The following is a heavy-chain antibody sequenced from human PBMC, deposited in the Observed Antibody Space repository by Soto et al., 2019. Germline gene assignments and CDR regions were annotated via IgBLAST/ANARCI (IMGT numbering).Heavy chain of an antibody. D-gene: IGHD6-13*01. V-gene: IGHV1-3*01. Sequence: ASAKVSCKASGYTFTSYAMHWVRQAPGQRLEWMGWINAGNGNTKYSQKFQGRVTITRDTSASTAYMELSSLRSEDTAVYYCARGSSSWYLGSDVNFDYWGQGTLVNVSS. CDR3: ARGSSSWYLGSDVNFDY. CDR2: INAGNGNT. CDR1: GYTFTSYA. J-gene: IGHJ4*02.